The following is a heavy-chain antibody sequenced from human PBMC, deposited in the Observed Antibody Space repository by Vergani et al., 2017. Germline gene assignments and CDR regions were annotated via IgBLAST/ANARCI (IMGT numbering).Heavy chain of an antibody. J-gene: IGHJ5*02. D-gene: IGHD3-10*01. CDR2: MNPNSGNT. Sequence: QVQLVQSGAEVKKPGASVKVSCKASGYTFTSYDINWVRQATGQGLEWMGWMNPNSGNTGSAQKFQGRVTMTRNTSISTAYMELSSLRSEDTAVYYCARGRRMTMVRGVIWWFDAWGQGTLVTVSS. CDR3: ARGRRMTMVRGVIWWFDA. CDR1: GYTFTSYD. V-gene: IGHV1-8*01.